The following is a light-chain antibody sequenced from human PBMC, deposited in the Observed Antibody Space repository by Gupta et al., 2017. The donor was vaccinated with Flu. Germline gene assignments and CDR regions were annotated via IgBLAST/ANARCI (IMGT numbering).Light chain of an antibody. CDR1: QSISSSN. CDR2: GAS. J-gene: IGKJ2*03. Sequence: EIVLTQSPGSLPLSPGERATLSCRASQSISSSNLAWYQQKPGQAPRLLVYGASSRATGIPDRFSGSGSGTDFTLIISRLEPEDFAVYFCQQYGNSPLYSFGQGTXLEIK. V-gene: IGKV3-20*01. CDR3: QQYGNSPLYS.